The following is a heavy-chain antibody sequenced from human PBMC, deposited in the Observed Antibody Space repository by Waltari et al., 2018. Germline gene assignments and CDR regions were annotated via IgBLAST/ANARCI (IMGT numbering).Heavy chain of an antibody. CDR3: ARLGYCSSTSCLRPFDY. CDR1: GGSISSGSYY. CDR2: IYTSGST. Sequence: QVQLQESGPGLVKPSQTLSLTCTVSGGSISSGSYYWSWIRQPAGKGLEWIGYIYTSGSTNYNPSLKSRVTISVDTSKNQFSLKLSSVTAADTAVYYCARLGYCSSTSCLRPFDYWGQGTLVTVSS. V-gene: IGHV4-61*09. J-gene: IGHJ4*02. D-gene: IGHD2-2*01.